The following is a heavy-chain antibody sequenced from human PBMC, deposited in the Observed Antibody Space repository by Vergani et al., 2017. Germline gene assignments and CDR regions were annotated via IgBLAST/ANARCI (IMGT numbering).Heavy chain of an antibody. CDR1: GDSISSGVYY. CDR2: IYSTGST. Sequence: QVQLQESGPGLVKPSQTLSLTCSVSGDSISSGVYYWNWIRQHPGKSLERIGYIYSTGSTHHNPSLRRRINMSVDTSKNQFSLKLNSVTAADTAMYYCARMGGYDEGDAFRIGYFDSWGPGILVTVSS. V-gene: IGHV4-31*03. J-gene: IGHJ4*02. CDR3: ARMGGYDEGDAFRIGYFDS. D-gene: IGHD3-22*01.